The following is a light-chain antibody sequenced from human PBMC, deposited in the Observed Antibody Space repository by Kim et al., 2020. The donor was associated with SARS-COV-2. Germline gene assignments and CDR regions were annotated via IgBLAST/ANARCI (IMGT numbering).Light chain of an antibody. CDR2: SNN. CDR3: AAWDDRLNGPV. J-gene: IGLJ3*02. CDR1: SNNSGSNT. Sequence: GKRVTIACGGSSNNSGSNTVSWYQQPAGTAPKLLIYSNNQRPSGVADRFAGYKSGTAASLAISGLQDEDEADYYCAAWDDRLNGPVFGGGTQLTVL. V-gene: IGLV1-44*01.